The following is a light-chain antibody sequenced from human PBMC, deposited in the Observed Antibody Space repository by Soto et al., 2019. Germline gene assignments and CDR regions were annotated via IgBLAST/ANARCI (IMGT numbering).Light chain of an antibody. V-gene: IGKV3-15*01. CDR2: GAS. Sequence: EIVMTQSPATLSVSPGERATLSCRASQSISSELAWYQQRPGQPPRLLIYGASTRATGVPDRFTGSGSGSDFTLSISVLQSADFAVYYCQQGHNWPLTFGQGTRLEI. J-gene: IGKJ2*01. CDR3: QQGHNWPLT. CDR1: QSISSE.